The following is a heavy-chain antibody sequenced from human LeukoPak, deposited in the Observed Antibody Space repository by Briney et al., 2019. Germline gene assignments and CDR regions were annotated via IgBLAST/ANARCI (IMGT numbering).Heavy chain of an antibody. CDR3: ASGGRIVVVVAARRYNWFDP. D-gene: IGHD2-15*01. V-gene: IGHV4-34*01. Sequence: PSETLSLTCAVYDGSFSGYYWSWIRRPPGEGLEWIGEINHSGSTNYNPSLKSRVTISVDTSKNQFSLKLSSVTAADTAVYYCASGGRIVVVVAARRYNWFDPWGQGTLVTVSS. CDR1: DGSFSGYY. CDR2: INHSGST. J-gene: IGHJ5*02.